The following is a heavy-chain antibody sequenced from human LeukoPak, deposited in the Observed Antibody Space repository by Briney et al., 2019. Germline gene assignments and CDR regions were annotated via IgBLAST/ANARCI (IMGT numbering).Heavy chain of an antibody. J-gene: IGHJ6*03. Sequence: GGSLLLSCAASGITCSSFDRHWGRPPTGEGLEWVSIIRTDSYTNYPGSVEARFTLSRNNTKNSLYLQMNSLTAGDTAVYYCARGPPRGKYYYMDVWGKGTTVTVSS. V-gene: IGHV3-13*01. CDR2: IRTDSYT. CDR3: ARGPPRGKYYYMDV. D-gene: IGHD1-1*01. CDR1: GITCSSFD.